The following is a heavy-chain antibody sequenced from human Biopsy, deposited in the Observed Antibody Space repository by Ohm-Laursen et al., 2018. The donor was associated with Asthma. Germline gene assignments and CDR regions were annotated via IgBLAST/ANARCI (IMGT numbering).Heavy chain of an antibody. Sequence: SLRLSCAASGFSFSDYYMTWMRQAPGKGLEWVSSISSSGSTTYPAESVKGRFTISRDNAQKSLFLQMCSLRAEDTAIYYCARVFESSEWGPFYHFGLDVWGQGTTVAVS. V-gene: IGHV3-11*01. CDR2: ISSSGSTT. CDR3: ARVFESSEWGPFYHFGLDV. CDR1: GFSFSDYY. D-gene: IGHD6-25*01. J-gene: IGHJ6*02.